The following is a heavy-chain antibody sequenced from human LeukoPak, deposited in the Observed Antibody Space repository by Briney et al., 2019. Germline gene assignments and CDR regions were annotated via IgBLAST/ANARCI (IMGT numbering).Heavy chain of an antibody. Sequence: GGSLRLSCAASGFTFSSYAMHWVRQAPGKGLEWVAVISYDGSNKYYADSVKGRFTISRDNSKNTLYLQMNSLRAEDTAVYYCAGGAPVVAATLLYYYYYGMDVWGQGTTVTVSS. CDR2: ISYDGSNK. CDR1: GFTFSSYA. CDR3: AGGAPVVAATLLYYYYYGMDV. V-gene: IGHV3-30-3*01. J-gene: IGHJ6*02. D-gene: IGHD2-15*01.